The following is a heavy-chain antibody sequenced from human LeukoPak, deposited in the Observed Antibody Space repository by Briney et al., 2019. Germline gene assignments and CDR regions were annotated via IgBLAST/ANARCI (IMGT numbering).Heavy chain of an antibody. Sequence: ASVKVSCKASGYTFTGYYMYWVRQAPGQGLEWMGWINPNSGGTNYAQKFQGRVTMTRDTSISTAYMELSSLRSDDTAVYYCARVMVRDFDYWGQGTLVTVSS. CDR2: INPNSGGT. CDR1: GYTFTGYY. J-gene: IGHJ4*02. V-gene: IGHV1-2*02. D-gene: IGHD3-10*01. CDR3: ARVMVRDFDY.